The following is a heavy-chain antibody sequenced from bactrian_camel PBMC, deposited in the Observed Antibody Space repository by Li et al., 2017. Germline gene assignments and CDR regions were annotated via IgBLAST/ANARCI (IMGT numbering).Heavy chain of an antibody. D-gene: IGHD4*01. CDR1: GSILGRYC. J-gene: IGHJ4*01. CDR2: IVGSSGRT. CDR3: ATNFGSAESIGTMACIGY. Sequence: QLVESGGGSVQSGGSLRLSCVSSGSILGRYCMGWFRQAPGKEREGIASIVGSSGRTLYADSLEGRFTISRDNAKNTMYLQMNNLKPEDTGNYLCATNFGSAESIGTMACIGYWGHGTQVTVS. V-gene: IGHV3S65*01.